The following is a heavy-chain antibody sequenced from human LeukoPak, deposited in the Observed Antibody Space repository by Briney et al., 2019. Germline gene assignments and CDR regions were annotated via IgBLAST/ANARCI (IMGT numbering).Heavy chain of an antibody. CDR1: GGSISSYY. V-gene: IGHV4-59*01. Sequence: SETLSLTCTVSGGSISSYYWSWIRQPPGKGLEWIGYIYYSGSTNYNPSLKSRVTISVDTSKNQFSLKLSSVTAADTAVYYCARWGTIGVSTPSPSYYYYYGMDVWGQGTTVTVSS. J-gene: IGHJ6*02. D-gene: IGHD1-14*01. CDR3: ARWGTIGVSTPSPSYYYYYGMDV. CDR2: IYYSGST.